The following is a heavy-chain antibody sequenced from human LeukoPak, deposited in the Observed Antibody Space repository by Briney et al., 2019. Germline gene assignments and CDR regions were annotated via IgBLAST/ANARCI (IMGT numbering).Heavy chain of an antibody. D-gene: IGHD2-21*02. CDR1: GGTFSSYA. J-gene: IGHJ6*03. Sequence: GASVTVSCKASGGTFSSYAISWVRQAPGQGLEWMGGIIPIFGTANYAQKFQGRVTITTDESTSTAYMELSSLRSEDTAVYYCARGVVTTLYYYYYMDVWGKGTTVTVSS. CDR3: ARGVVTTLYYYYYMDV. CDR2: IIPIFGTA. V-gene: IGHV1-69*05.